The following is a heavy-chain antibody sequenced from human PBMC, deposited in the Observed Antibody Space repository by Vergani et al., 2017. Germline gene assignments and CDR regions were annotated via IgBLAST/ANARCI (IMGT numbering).Heavy chain of an antibody. J-gene: IGHJ6*02. CDR1: GFTFSNAW. CDR2: IKSKTDGGTT. CDR3: ARDVGTMGDCGGDCYRGYYYYYGMDV. D-gene: IGHD2-21*02. Sequence: EVQLVESGGGLVKPGGSLRLSCAASGFTFSNAWMSWVRQAPGKGLEWVGRIKSKTDGGTTDYAAPVKGRFTISRDNSKNTLYLQMNSLRAEDTAVYYCARDVGTMGDCGGDCYRGYYYYYGMDVWGQGTTVTVSS. V-gene: IGHV3-15*01.